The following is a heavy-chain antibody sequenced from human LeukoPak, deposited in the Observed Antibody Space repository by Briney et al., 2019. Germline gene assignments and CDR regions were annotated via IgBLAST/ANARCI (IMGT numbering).Heavy chain of an antibody. Sequence: GGSPRLSCAASGLTFSSYWMSWVRQAPGKGLEWVANIKQDGSEKHYVDSVTGRSTISRDNAKSSLYLQMNSLRADDTAVHYCARDLAGPPQEAFDIWGQGTMVTVSS. CDR1: GLTFSSYW. CDR2: IKQDGSEK. J-gene: IGHJ3*02. V-gene: IGHV3-7*01. CDR3: ARDLAGPPQEAFDI.